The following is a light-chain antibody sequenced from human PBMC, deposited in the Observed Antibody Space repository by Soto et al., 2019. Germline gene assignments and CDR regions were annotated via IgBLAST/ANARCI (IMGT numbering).Light chain of an antibody. V-gene: IGKV1-12*01. CDR3: QQANSFPLT. CDR2: GIS. Sequence: DIQMTQSPSSVSASIGDRVTITCRASQSLSSHLAWYQQKAGKAPKLLIYGISNLQSGVPSRFSGSKSGTEFILTISSLQPEDFATYYCQQANSFPLTFGQGTRLEMK. J-gene: IGKJ5*01. CDR1: QSLSSH.